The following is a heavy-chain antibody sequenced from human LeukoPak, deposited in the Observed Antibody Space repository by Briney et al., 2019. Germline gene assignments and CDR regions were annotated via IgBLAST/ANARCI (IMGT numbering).Heavy chain of an antibody. CDR1: GYTFTGYY. J-gene: IGHJ4*02. Sequence: ASVKVSCKASGYTFTGYYMHWVRQAPGQGLEWMGWINPNSGGTNYAQKFQGRVTMTRDTSISTAYMELSRLRSDDTAVYYCARDHDYYGSGSYYKGIIDYWGQGTLVTVSS. V-gene: IGHV1-2*02. CDR2: INPNSGGT. CDR3: ARDHDYYGSGSYYKGIIDY. D-gene: IGHD3-10*01.